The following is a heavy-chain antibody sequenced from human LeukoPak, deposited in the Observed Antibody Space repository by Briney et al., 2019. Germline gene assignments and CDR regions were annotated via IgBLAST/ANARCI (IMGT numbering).Heavy chain of an antibody. Sequence: PSETLSLTCTVSGGSISSSSYYWGWIRQPPGKGLEWIVTIYYSGSTYYDPSLKSRVTISVNTSEYQFSLKLSSVTAADTAVYYCARHLTGYYYNYYYYGMDVWGQGTTVTVSS. V-gene: IGHV4-39*01. CDR3: ARHLTGYYYNYYYYGMDV. J-gene: IGHJ6*02. D-gene: IGHD3-9*01. CDR2: IYYSGST. CDR1: GGSISSSSYY.